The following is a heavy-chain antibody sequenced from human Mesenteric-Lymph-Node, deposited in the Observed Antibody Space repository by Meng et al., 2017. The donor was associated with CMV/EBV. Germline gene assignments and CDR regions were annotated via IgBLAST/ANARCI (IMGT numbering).Heavy chain of an antibody. CDR2: INHNSGVA. V-gene: IGHV1-2*02. Sequence: SVNVSCKASVYTFTDYYIHWVRQAPGQGLEWIGWINHNSGVAHYAQKFQGRVTMTRDTSISTAYMELSRLTSDDTAVYYCARTWYCYSTSCYGRPYYFDYWGQGTLVTVSS. CDR1: VYTFTDYY. CDR3: ARTWYCYSTSCYGRPYYFDY. D-gene: IGHD2-2*01. J-gene: IGHJ4*02.